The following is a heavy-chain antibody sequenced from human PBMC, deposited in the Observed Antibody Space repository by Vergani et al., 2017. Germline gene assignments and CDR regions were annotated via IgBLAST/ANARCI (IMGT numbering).Heavy chain of an antibody. Sequence: EVQLVQSGAEVKKPGESLRISCKGSGYSFTSYWISWVRQMPGKGLEWMGRIDPSDSYTNYSPSFQGHVTISADKSISTAYLQWSSLKASDTAMYYCARNTDYGDYRAEGEFDPGGQGTLVTVSS. CDR1: GYSFTSYW. D-gene: IGHD4-17*01. CDR3: ARNTDYGDYRAEGEFDP. V-gene: IGHV5-10-1*03. J-gene: IGHJ5*02. CDR2: IDPSDSYT.